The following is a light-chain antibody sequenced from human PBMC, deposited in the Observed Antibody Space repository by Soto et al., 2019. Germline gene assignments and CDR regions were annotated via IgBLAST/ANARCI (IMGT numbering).Light chain of an antibody. J-gene: IGKJ1*01. CDR2: GAS. CDR3: QQYGSSRWT. V-gene: IGKV3-20*01. Sequence: EIVLTQSPGTLSLSPGERAALSCRASQSVSSSYLAWYQQNRGQAPRLLIYGASSRATGIPDRFSGSGSGTEFTLTSSRLEPEDFAVYYCQQYGSSRWTFGQGTKVEIK. CDR1: QSVSSSY.